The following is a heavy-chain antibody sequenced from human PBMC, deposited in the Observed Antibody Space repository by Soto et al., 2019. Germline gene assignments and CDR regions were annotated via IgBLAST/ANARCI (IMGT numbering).Heavy chain of an antibody. Sequence: HPGGSLRLSCAASGFTFSSYGMHWVRQAPGKGLVWVAVISYDGSNKYYADSVKGRFTISRDNSKNTLYLQMNSLRAEDTAVYYCAKARPYSRVGATKRYYFDYWGQGTLVTVSS. CDR1: GFTFSSYG. D-gene: IGHD1-26*01. J-gene: IGHJ4*02. V-gene: IGHV3-30*18. CDR2: ISYDGSNK. CDR3: AKARPYSRVGATKRYYFDY.